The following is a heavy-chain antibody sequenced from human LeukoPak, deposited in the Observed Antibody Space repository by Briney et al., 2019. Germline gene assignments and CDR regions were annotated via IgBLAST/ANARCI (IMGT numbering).Heavy chain of an antibody. CDR1: GGSISSNTYY. J-gene: IGHJ3*02. CDR2: IYYGGST. D-gene: IGHD3-22*01. Sequence: SETLSLTCTVSGGSISSNTYYWDWIRQPPGKGLECIGSIYYGGSTYYNPSLKSRVIISVDTSKNQFSLKLSSVTAADTAVYYCARAYYYASSAFEIWGQGTMVTVSS. V-gene: IGHV4-39*01. CDR3: ARAYYYASSAFEI.